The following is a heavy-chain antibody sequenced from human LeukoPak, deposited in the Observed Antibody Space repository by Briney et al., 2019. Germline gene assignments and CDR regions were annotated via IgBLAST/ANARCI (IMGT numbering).Heavy chain of an antibody. J-gene: IGHJ4*02. CDR2: IYYCGST. CDR3: ARDKLSGTTDY. CDR1: GVYFSSSGYY. V-gene: IGHV4-39*07. Sequence: SETLSLTCSVSGVYFSSSGYYWGWIRQPPGKGLGWIGRIYYCGSTYYNPFLKIRVIISVYTSKNQFSLKLSSVTAADTAVYYCARDKLSGTTDYWGQGTLVTVSS. D-gene: IGHD1-7*01.